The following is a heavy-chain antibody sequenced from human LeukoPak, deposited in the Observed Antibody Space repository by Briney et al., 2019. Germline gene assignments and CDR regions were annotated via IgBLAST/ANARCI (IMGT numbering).Heavy chain of an antibody. J-gene: IGHJ4*02. CDR1: GFTFSSYA. CDR3: AREGYYGSGSYPSFDY. D-gene: IGHD3-10*01. V-gene: IGHV3-30-3*01. CDR2: ISYDGSNK. Sequence: GRSLRLSCAASGFTFSSYAMHWVRQAPGKELEWVAVISYDGSNKYYADSVKGRFTISRDNSKNTLYLQMNSLRAEDTAVYYCAREGYYGSGSYPSFDYWGQGTLVTVSS.